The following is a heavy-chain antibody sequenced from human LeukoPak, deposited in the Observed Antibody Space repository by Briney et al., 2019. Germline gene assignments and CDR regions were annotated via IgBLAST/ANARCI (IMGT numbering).Heavy chain of an antibody. D-gene: IGHD3-22*01. Sequence: PVGSLRLSCAASGFTFRSYGMHWVRQAPGKGLEYVSAISSNGGRTYYANSVKGRFTISRDNSRNTLYLQMGSLRAEDMAVYYCATYYYDSGGFHFHHWGQGTLVPVSS. CDR2: ISSNGGRT. CDR1: GFTFRSYG. J-gene: IGHJ1*01. V-gene: IGHV3-64*01. CDR3: ATYYYDSGGFHFHH.